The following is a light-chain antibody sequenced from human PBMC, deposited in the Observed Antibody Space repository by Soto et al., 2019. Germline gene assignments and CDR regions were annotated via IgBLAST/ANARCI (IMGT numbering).Light chain of an antibody. J-gene: IGLJ2*01. CDR1: NIGSKS. CDR2: FDS. CDR3: QVWDSSSDHVV. Sequence: SYELPQPPSVSVAPGKTARITCGGNNIGSKSVHWYQQKPGQTPILVIYFDSDRPSGIPERFSGSNSGNTATLTISRVEAGDEADYYCQVWDSSSDHVVFGGRTKLTVL. V-gene: IGLV3-21*04.